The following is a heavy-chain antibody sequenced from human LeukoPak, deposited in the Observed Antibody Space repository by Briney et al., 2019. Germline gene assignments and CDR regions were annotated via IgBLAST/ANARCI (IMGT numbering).Heavy chain of an antibody. CDR3: AKEGPAYGSGSYHKYNWFDP. CDR2: ISYDGSNK. Sequence: GRSLRLSCAASGLTFSSYGTHWVRQAPGKGLEWVAVISYDGSNKYYADSVKGRFTISRDNSKNTLYLQMNSLRAEDTAVYYCAKEGPAYGSGSYHKYNWFDPWGQGTLVTVSS. J-gene: IGHJ5*02. D-gene: IGHD3-10*01. CDR1: GLTFSSYG. V-gene: IGHV3-30*18.